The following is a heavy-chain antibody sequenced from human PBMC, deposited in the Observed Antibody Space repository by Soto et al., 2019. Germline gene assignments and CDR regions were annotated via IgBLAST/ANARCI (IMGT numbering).Heavy chain of an antibody. CDR1: GCSINSGDYY. D-gene: IGHD2-21*02. J-gene: IGHJ5*02. CDR2: SSYSGST. V-gene: IGHV4-31*02. CDR3: AREGGLAYCGGDCLYNWFDP. Sequence: TLSLTCTVSGCSINSGDYYWTWLRQPPGKGLEWIGYSSYSGSTYYNPSLKSRVTIVVDTSRNQFSLRLSSVTAADTAVYYCAREGGLAYCGGDCLYNWFDPWGQGTLVTVSS.